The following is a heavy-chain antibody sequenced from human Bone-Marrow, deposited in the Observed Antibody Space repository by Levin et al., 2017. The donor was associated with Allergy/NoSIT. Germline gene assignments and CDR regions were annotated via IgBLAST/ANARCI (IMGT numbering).Heavy chain of an antibody. D-gene: IGHD3-10*01. CDR3: AKETAMVRGVISLDY. CDR1: GGTFSSYT. J-gene: IGHJ4*02. V-gene: IGHV1-69*04. Sequence: ASVKVSCKASGGTFSSYTISWVRQAPGQGLEWMGRIIPILGIANYAQKFQGRVTITADKSTSTAYMELSSLRSEDTAVYYCAKETAMVRGVISLDYWGQGTLVTVSS. CDR2: IIPILGIA.